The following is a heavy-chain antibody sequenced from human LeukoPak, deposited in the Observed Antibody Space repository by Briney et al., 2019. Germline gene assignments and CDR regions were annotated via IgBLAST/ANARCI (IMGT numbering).Heavy chain of an antibody. D-gene: IGHD4-17*01. Sequence: SETLSLTCTVSGGSISSSSYYWGWIRQPPGKGLEWIGSIYYSGSTYYNPSLKSRVTISVDTSKNQFSLKLSSVTAADTAVYYCARRSYGDYVLGAFGTDYWGQGTLVTVSP. CDR2: IYYSGST. V-gene: IGHV4-39*01. CDR1: GGSISSSSYY. CDR3: ARRSYGDYVLGAFGTDY. J-gene: IGHJ4*02.